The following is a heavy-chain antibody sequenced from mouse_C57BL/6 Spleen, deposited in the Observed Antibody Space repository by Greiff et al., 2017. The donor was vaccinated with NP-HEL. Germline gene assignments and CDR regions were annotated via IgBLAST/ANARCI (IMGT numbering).Heavy chain of an antibody. CDR2: IYPGGGYT. V-gene: IGHV1-63*01. J-gene: IGHJ3*01. CDR1: GYTFTNYW. Sequence: QVQLQQSGAELVRPGTSVKMSCKASGYTFTNYWIGWAKQRPGHGLEWIGDIYPGGGYTNYNEKFKGKATMTADKSSSTAYMQFSSLTSEDSAIYYCARSDYDGSSPFAYWGQGTLVTVSA. CDR3: ARSDYDGSSPFAY. D-gene: IGHD1-1*01.